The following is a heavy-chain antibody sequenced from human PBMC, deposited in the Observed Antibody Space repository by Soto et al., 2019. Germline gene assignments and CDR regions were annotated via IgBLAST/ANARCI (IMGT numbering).Heavy chain of an antibody. V-gene: IGHV3-53*02. Sequence: EVQLVETGGGLIQPGGSLRLSCAASGFSVGSNYMSWVRQAPGKGLEWVSVIYSGGTTHDADSVKGRFTISRDNAKNTVDLERNSMRAEDTAVYYCARSSRGANGGYFTLWGRGTLVTVSS. CDR3: ARSSRGANGGYFTL. CDR1: GFSVGSNY. J-gene: IGHJ2*01. CDR2: IYSGGTT. D-gene: IGHD2-15*01.